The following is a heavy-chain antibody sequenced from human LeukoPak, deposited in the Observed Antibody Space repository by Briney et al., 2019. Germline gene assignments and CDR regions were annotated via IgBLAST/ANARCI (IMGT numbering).Heavy chain of an antibody. CDR1: GYTFTSYD. Sequence: ASLKVSCKASGYTFTSYDINWVRQATGQGLEWMGCMNPNSGNTGYAQKFQGRVTSTTNTSIITAYMELSSLRSEDTAVYYCASDYYYDSSGYPHPGRDAFDIWGQGTMVTVSS. V-gene: IGHV1-8*01. D-gene: IGHD3-22*01. CDR3: ASDYYYDSSGYPHPGRDAFDI. CDR2: MNPNSGNT. J-gene: IGHJ3*02.